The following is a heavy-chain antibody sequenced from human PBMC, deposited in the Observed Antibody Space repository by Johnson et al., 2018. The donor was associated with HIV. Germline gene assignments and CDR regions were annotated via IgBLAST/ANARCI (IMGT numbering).Heavy chain of an antibody. V-gene: IGHV3-30*02. D-gene: IGHD5-24*01. CDR3: TIWRWGWAGQEALDI. Sequence: QVQLVESGGGLVQPGRSLRLSCAASGFTFDDYAMHWVRQAPGKGLEWVAYIQSDGSDKKYVDSVKGRFTISRDNSKNTVYLQMNSMRDEDTSVYYCTIWRWGWAGQEALDIWGPGTMVTVSS. CDR1: GFTFDDYA. J-gene: IGHJ3*02. CDR2: IQSDGSDK.